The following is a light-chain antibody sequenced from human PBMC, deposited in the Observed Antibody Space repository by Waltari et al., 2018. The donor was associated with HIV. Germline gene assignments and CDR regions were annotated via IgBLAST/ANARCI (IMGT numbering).Light chain of an antibody. V-gene: IGLV8-61*01. Sequence: QTVVTQEPSFSVSPGGTVTLTCGLSSGSVSTSYYPSWYQQTPGQAPRTLIYCTNPRSSGVPDRFSGSILGNKAALTITGAQADDESDYYCVLYMGSGISVFGGGTKLTVL. J-gene: IGLJ3*02. CDR3: VLYMGSGISV. CDR1: SGSVSTSYY. CDR2: CTN.